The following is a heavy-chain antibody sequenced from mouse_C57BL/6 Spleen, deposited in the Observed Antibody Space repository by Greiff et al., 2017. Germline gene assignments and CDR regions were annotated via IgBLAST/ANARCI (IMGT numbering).Heavy chain of an antibody. CDR3: TIIATVLAKDY. D-gene: IGHD1-1*01. CDR1: GYTFTSYW. J-gene: IGHJ2*01. CDR2: IHPNSGST. V-gene: IGHV1-64*01. Sequence: QVQLQQPGAELVKPGASVKLSCKASGYTFTSYWMHWVKQRPGQGLEWIGMIHPNSGSTNYNEKFKSKATLTVDKSSSTAYMQRSSLTSEDSAVYYCTIIATVLAKDYWGQGTTLTVSS.